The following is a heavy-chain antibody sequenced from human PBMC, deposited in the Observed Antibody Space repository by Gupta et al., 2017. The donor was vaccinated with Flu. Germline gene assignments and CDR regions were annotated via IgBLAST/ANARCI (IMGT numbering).Heavy chain of an antibody. CDR3: AKDIEGAYYYGSGSSDY. D-gene: IGHD3-10*01. J-gene: IGHJ4*02. V-gene: IGHV3-23*01. CDR2: ISGSGGST. CDR1: GFTFSSYA. Sequence: EVQLLESGGGLVQPGGSLRLSCAASGFTFSSYAMSWVRQAPGKGLEWVSAISGSGGSTYYADSVKGRVTISRDNSKNTLYLQMNSLRAEDTAVYYCAKDIEGAYYYGSGSSDYWGQGTLVTVSS.